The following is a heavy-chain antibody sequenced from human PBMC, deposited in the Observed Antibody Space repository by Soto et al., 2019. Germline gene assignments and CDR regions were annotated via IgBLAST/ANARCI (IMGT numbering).Heavy chain of an antibody. CDR3: ARDLGDVDTAMDGGMDV. D-gene: IGHD5-18*01. J-gene: IGHJ6*02. CDR1: GFTFSSYA. CDR2: ISYDGSNK. V-gene: IGHV3-30-3*01. Sequence: QVQLVESGGGVVQPXRSLRLSCAASGFTFSSYAMHWVRQAPGKGLEWVAVISYDGSNKYYADSVKGRFTIXXXXXXXXXXXXXXXXXXXXXAVYYCARDLGDVDTAMDGGMDVWGQGTTVTVSS.